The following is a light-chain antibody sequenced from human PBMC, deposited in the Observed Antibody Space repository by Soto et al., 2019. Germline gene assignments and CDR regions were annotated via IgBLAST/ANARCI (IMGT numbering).Light chain of an antibody. J-gene: IGLJ1*01. CDR3: QSYDGSLSAPLYV. V-gene: IGLV1-40*01. CDR1: SSNIGAGYD. CDR2: GTS. Sequence: QSVLTQPPSVSGAPGQRVTISCTGSSSNIGAGYDVHWYQQLPGTAPKLLIYGTSNRPSGVPDRFSGSKSGTSASLAITGLRAEDEAVYYCQSYDGSLSAPLYVFGTGTKLTVL.